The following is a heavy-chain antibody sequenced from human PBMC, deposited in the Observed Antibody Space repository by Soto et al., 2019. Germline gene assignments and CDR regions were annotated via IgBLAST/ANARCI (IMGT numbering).Heavy chain of an antibody. J-gene: IGHJ4*01. D-gene: IGHD3-22*01. V-gene: IGHV3-30*18. CDR3: AKTATYVDGYDNTGYSSEDY. Sequence: VQLVESGGGVVLPGRSVRLSCEVSGFTFSDFGLDWVRQAPGKGLEWVAIISHDGSKRFYADSVKGRFTISRDNSENTLYLQMSSLRPEDTALYYCAKTATYVDGYDNTGYSSEDYWGHGTLVTVS. CDR2: ISHDGSKR. CDR1: GFTFSDFG.